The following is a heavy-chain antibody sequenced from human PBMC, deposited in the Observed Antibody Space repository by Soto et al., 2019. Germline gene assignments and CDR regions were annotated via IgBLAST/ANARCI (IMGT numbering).Heavy chain of an antibody. J-gene: IGHJ4*02. CDR1: GYTFTSYG. CDR3: ARDFVPTGLPYFDY. V-gene: IGHV1-18*01. CDR2: ISAYNGNT. Sequence: QVQLVQSGAEVKKPGASLKVPFQASGYTFTSYGISWVRQAPGQGPEWMGGISAYNGNTNYAQKRQGRFTVTTDTSTSTAYMELRSLRSDDTAVYYCARDFVPTGLPYFDYWGQGTLVTVSS. D-gene: IGHD6-6*01.